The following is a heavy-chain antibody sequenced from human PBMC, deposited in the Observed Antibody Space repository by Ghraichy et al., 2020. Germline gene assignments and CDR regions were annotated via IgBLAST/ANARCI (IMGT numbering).Heavy chain of an antibody. V-gene: IGHV4-39*01. CDR1: GGSISSSDYY. J-gene: IGHJ4*02. Sequence: SQTLSLTCTVSGGSISSSDYYWGWIRQPPGKGLEWIGSIYYSGSTYYNPSLKCRVTTFVDTSKNQFSLRLSCVTAAYSAVYYCASFCTRVLYFFDYWGQGTLVTVST. CDR2: IYYSGST. CDR3: ASFCTRVLYFFDY. D-gene: IGHD2-2*01.